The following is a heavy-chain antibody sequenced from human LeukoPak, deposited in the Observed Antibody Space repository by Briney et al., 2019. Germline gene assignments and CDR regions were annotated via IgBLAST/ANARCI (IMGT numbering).Heavy chain of an antibody. CDR3: AKDISYDILTGYPDY. CDR2: ISWNSGSI. CDR1: GFTFDDYA. Sequence: GGSLRLSCAASGFTFDDYAMHWVRQAPGKGLEWVSGISWNSGSIGYADSVKGRSTISRNNAKNSLYLQMNSLRAEDTALYYCAKDISYDILTGYPDYWGQGTLVTVSS. V-gene: IGHV3-9*01. J-gene: IGHJ4*02. D-gene: IGHD3-9*01.